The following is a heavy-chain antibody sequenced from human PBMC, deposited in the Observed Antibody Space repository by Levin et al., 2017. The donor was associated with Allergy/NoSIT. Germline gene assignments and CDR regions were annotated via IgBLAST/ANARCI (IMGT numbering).Heavy chain of an antibody. Sequence: GGSLRLSCAASGFTFSTYWMGWVRQAPGKGLEWVTNIKQDGSQKYYLDSVKGRFTISRDNAENSLYLQLNSLRAEDTALYYCVRDFQYSLDGWGQGTTVTVSS. D-gene: IGHD5-12*01. V-gene: IGHV3-7*01. J-gene: IGHJ6*02. CDR1: GFTFSTYW. CDR3: VRDFQYSLDG. CDR2: IKQDGSQK.